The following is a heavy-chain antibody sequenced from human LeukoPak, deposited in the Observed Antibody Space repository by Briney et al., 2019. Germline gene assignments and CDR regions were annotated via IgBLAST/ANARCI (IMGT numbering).Heavy chain of an antibody. D-gene: IGHD3-10*01. Sequence: PSETLSLTCIVSGGSISSSSYYWGWIRQPPGKGLEWIGSIYYSGSTHYNPSLKSRVTISVDMSKSQFSLKLSSVTAADTAVYYCARDHNQYYYGSGVSGGWFDPWGQGTLVTVSS. CDR1: GGSISSSSYY. V-gene: IGHV4-39*07. CDR3: ARDHNQYYYGSGVSGGWFDP. CDR2: IYYSGST. J-gene: IGHJ5*02.